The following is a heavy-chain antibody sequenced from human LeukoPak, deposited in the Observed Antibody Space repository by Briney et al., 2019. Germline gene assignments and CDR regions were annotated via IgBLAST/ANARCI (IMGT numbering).Heavy chain of an antibody. CDR1: GYTFTGYY. J-gene: IGHJ4*02. CDR3: AASYDFWGGYLNHDY. Sequence: ASVKVSCKASGYTFTGYYMHWVRQAPGQGLEWMGWINPNSGDTNYAQKLQGRVAMTRDTSISTAYMELSRLKSDDTAVYYCAASYDFWGGYLNHDYWGQGTLVTVSS. D-gene: IGHD3-3*01. CDR2: INPNSGDT. V-gene: IGHV1-2*02.